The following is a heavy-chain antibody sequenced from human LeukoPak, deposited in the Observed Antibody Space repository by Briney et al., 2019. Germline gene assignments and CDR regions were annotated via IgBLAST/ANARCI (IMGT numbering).Heavy chain of an antibody. CDR1: GVSVSSYY. J-gene: IGHJ4*02. CDR3: ARGKYYYDSRPVAGWYFDY. CDR2: IYYSGST. Sequence: SETLSLTCTVSGVSVSSYYWSWIRQPPGKGLECIGYIYYSGSTNYNPSLKSRVTISVDTSKNQFSLKLSPVTAADTAVYYCARGKYYYDSRPVAGWYFDYWGQGTLVTVSS. D-gene: IGHD3-22*01. V-gene: IGHV4-59*02.